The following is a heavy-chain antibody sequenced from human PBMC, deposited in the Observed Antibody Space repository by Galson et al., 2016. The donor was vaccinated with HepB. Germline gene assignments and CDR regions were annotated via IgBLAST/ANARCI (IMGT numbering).Heavy chain of an antibody. J-gene: IGHJ3*02. V-gene: IGHV4-39*01. CDR3: ASHCGGDCYNNLADAFDI. Sequence: TLSLTCTVSSGSISSSRYYWGWIRQPPGKGLEWIGSVYYSGTAYYDPSLKSRVSISVDTSKNQFSLRLSSVTAGDTAVYFCASHCGGDCYNNLADAFDIWGRGTMVTVSS. CDR2: VYYSGTA. CDR1: SGSISSSRYY. D-gene: IGHD2-21*01.